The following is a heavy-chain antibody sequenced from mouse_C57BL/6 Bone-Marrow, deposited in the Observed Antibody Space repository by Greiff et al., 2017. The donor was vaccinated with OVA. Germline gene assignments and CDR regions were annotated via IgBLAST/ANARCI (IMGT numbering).Heavy chain of an antibody. CDR1: GYTFTSYG. V-gene: IGHV1-81*01. CDR3: ARTYDYYYYAMDD. J-gene: IGHJ4*01. D-gene: IGHD2-4*01. CDR2: IYPRSGNT. Sequence: VKLVESGAELARPGASVKLSCKASGYTFTSYGISWVKQRTGQGLEWIGEIYPRSGNTYYNEKFKGKATLTADKSSSTAYMELRSLTSEDSAVYFCARTYDYYYYAMDDWGQGTSVTVSS.